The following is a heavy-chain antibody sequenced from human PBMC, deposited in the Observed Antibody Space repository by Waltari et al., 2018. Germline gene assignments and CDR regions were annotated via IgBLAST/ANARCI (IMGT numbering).Heavy chain of an antibody. CDR1: GFTFSSYG. CDR3: AKSGRSPWAFDI. CDR2: IGGSTGST. J-gene: IGHJ3*02. Sequence: EVQLVESGGGLVQPGGSLRLSCTASGFTFSSYGMTWVRQAPGKGREGVSDIGGSTGSTNYADSVRGRFTISRDNSKNTLYLQMNSLRAEDTALYYCAKSGRSPWAFDIWGQGTMVTVSS. D-gene: IGHD3-10*01. V-gene: IGHV3-23*04.